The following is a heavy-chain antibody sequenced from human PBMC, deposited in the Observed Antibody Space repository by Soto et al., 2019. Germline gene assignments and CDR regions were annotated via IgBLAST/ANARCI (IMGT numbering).Heavy chain of an antibody. V-gene: IGHV3-30*18. CDR2: ISYDGSNK. Sequence: QVQLVESGGGVVQPGRSLRLSCAASGFTFSSYGMHWVRQAPGKGLEWVAVISYDGSNKYYADSVKGRFTISRDNSKNTLYLQMNSLRAEDTAVYYCAKDLRRRSQLGAWVDWFDPWGQGTLVTVSS. J-gene: IGHJ5*02. D-gene: IGHD6-6*01. CDR3: AKDLRRRSQLGAWVDWFDP. CDR1: GFTFSSYG.